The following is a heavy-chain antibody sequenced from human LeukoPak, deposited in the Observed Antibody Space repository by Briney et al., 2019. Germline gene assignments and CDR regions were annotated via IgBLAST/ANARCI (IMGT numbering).Heavy chain of an antibody. J-gene: IGHJ4*02. Sequence: GGSLRLSCAASGFTVSSNYMGWVRQAPGKGLEWVSVIHSGGTTNYADSVQGRFTISRDNSKTTVYLHMNSLRAEDTAVYYCARDSDSGYGPFASWGQGTLVTVSS. CDR2: IHSGGTT. CDR3: ARDSDSGYGPFAS. D-gene: IGHD5-12*01. V-gene: IGHV3-53*01. CDR1: GFTVSSNY.